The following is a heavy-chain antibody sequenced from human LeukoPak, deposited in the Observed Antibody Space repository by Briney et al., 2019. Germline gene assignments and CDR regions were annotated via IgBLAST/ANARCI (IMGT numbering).Heavy chain of an antibody. D-gene: IGHD6-19*01. CDR1: GRTFSSYA. CDR3: ARGAAVAGYYFDY. J-gene: IGHJ4*02. CDR2: IIPIFGTA. Sequence: SVKVSCKASGRTFSSYAISWVRQAPGQGLEWMGGIIPIFGTANYAQKFQGRVTITADESTSTAYMELSSLRSEDTAVYYCARGAAVAGYYFDYWGQGTLVTVSS. V-gene: IGHV1-69*13.